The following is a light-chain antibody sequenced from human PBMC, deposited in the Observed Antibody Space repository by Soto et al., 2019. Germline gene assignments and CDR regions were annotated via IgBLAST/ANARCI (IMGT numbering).Light chain of an antibody. CDR3: CSYAGSYTPLYV. Sequence: QSALTQPRSVSGSPGQSVTISCTGTSSDVGGYNYVSWYQQHPGKAPKLMIYDVSKRPSGVPDRFSGSKSGNTASLTISGLQAEDVADYYCCSYAGSYTPLYVFGTGTKVTVL. J-gene: IGLJ1*01. CDR1: SSDVGGYNY. V-gene: IGLV2-11*01. CDR2: DVS.